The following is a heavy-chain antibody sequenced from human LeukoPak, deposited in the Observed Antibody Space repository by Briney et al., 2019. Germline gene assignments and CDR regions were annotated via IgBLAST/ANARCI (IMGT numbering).Heavy chain of an antibody. D-gene: IGHD3-16*01. CDR3: ARVIYDYAREAYYYYYMDV. V-gene: IGHV4-59*01. CDR1: GGSISSYY. J-gene: IGHJ6*03. CDR2: IYYSGST. Sequence: SETLSLTCTVSGGSISSYYWSWIRQPPGQGLECIGYIYYSGSTNYNPPPKSRVTLSVDTSKNQFSLKLSSVTAADTAVYYCARVIYDYAREAYYYYYMDVWGKGTTVTISS.